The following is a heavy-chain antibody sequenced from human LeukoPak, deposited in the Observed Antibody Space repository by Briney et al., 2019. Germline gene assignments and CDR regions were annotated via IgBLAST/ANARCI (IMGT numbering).Heavy chain of an antibody. CDR3: AREVAAVGTPYNWFDP. Sequence: SETLSLTCTVSGGSISSYYWSWIRQPPGKGLEWIGYIYYSGSTNYNPSLKSRATISVATSKNQFSLKLSSVTAADTAVYYCAREVAAVGTPYNWFDPWGQGTLVTVSS. CDR1: GGSISSYY. J-gene: IGHJ5*02. V-gene: IGHV4-59*01. D-gene: IGHD6-13*01. CDR2: IYYSGST.